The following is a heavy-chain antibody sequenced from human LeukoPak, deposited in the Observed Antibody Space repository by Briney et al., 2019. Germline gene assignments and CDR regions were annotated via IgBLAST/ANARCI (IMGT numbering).Heavy chain of an antibody. J-gene: IGHJ5*02. V-gene: IGHV4-59*01. CDR2: IYYSGST. Sequence: SETLSLTCTVSGGSISSYYWSWIRQPPGKGLEWLGYIYYSGSTNYNPSLKSRVAISVDTSKNQFSLKLSSVTAADTAVYYCARAYYGSGRGGWFDPWGQGTLVTVSS. D-gene: IGHD3-10*01. CDR1: GGSISSYY. CDR3: ARAYYGSGRGGWFDP.